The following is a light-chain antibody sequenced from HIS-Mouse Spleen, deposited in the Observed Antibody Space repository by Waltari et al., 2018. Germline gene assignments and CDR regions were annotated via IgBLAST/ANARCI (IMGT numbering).Light chain of an antibody. J-gene: IGKJ4*01. CDR3: MQALQTPT. V-gene: IGKV2-28*01. CDR2: LGS. Sequence: DIVMTQSPLSLPVTPGEPASISCRSSQSLLHSNGYNYLDWYLQKPGQSPHVLFDLGSNRASGVPDRFSGSGSGTDFTLKISRVEAEDVGVYYCMQALQTPTFGGGTKVEIK. CDR1: QSLLHSNGYNY.